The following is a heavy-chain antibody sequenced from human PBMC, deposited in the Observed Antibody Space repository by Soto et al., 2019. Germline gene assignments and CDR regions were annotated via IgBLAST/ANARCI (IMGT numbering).Heavy chain of an antibody. D-gene: IGHD6-19*01. V-gene: IGHV4-61*01. J-gene: IGHJ4*02. CDR2: IYYSGST. Sequence: PSETLSLTCTVCGGSVSSGSYYWSWIRQPPGKGLEWIGYIYYSGSTNYNPSLKSRVTISVDTSKNQFSLKLSSVTAADTAVYYCARRPHSSGWYGGFDYWGQGTLVTVSS. CDR3: ARRPHSSGWYGGFDY. CDR1: GGSVSSGSYY.